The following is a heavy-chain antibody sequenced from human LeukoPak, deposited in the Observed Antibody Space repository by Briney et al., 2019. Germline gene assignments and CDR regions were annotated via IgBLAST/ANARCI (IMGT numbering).Heavy chain of an antibody. CDR3: ARALYYFDY. V-gene: IGHV3-66*01. Sequence: GGSLRLSCAASGFTVSDNYMSWIRQAPGKGLEWVSLMYSGGNTYYADSVKGRFTISRDSSKNTLYLQMNSLRAEDTAVYYCARALYYFDYWGQGTLVTVSS. CDR2: MYSGGNT. CDR1: GFTVSDNY. J-gene: IGHJ4*02.